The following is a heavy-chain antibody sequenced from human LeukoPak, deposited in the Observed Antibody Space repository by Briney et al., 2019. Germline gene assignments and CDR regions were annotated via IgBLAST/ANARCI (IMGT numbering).Heavy chain of an antibody. J-gene: IGHJ4*02. CDR3: ARGRFGELFLYYFDY. Sequence: SETLSLTCTVASDSISSYYWSWIRQPPGKGLEWIGYIYYSGSTNYNPSLKSRVTISVDTSKNQFSLKLSSVTAADTAVYYCARGRFGELFLYYFDYWGQGTLVTVSS. D-gene: IGHD3-10*01. CDR2: IYYSGST. CDR1: SDSISSYY. V-gene: IGHV4-59*08.